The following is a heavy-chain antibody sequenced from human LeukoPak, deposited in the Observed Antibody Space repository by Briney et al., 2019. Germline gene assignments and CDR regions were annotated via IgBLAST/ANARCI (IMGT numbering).Heavy chain of an antibody. CDR1: GFTFSSYA. D-gene: IGHD3-22*01. V-gene: IGHV3-23*01. CDR2: ISGSGGST. J-gene: IGHJ4*02. Sequence: GGSLRLSCAASGFTFSSYAMSWVRQAPGKGLEWVSAISGSGGSTYYADSVKGRFTISRDNSKNTLYLQMNSLRAEDTAVYYCAKDLTMIVVVITTSPFDYWGQGTLVTVSS. CDR3: AKDLTMIVVVITTSPFDY.